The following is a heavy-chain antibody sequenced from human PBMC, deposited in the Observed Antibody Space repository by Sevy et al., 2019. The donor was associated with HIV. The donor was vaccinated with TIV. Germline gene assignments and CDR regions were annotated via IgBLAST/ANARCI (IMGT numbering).Heavy chain of an antibody. CDR1: GKSLTAFS. D-gene: IGHD3-22*01. J-gene: IGHJ4*02. Sequence: ASVKVSCKVSGKSLTAFSMHWVRQAPGKGLEWMGSFDPEDGETIYAQKLQGRLTMTEDPSTDTAYMELSRLRSEDTAVYYCATTKDYYETSGSPFDYWGQGTLVTVSS. CDR3: ATTKDYYETSGSPFDY. V-gene: IGHV1-24*01. CDR2: FDPEDGET.